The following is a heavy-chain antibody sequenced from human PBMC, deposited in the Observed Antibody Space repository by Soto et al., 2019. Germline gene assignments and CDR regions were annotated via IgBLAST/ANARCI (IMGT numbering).Heavy chain of an antibody. V-gene: IGHV4-59*01. CDR1: GDSTSTYY. CDR3: ARYYYDSSGYYYGWFDP. J-gene: IGHJ5*02. CDR2: IYYTGNT. D-gene: IGHD3-22*01. Sequence: KTSETLSLTCTVSGDSTSTYYWSWIRQPPGKGLEWIAYIYYTGNTYYNPSLKSRVTISMDTSKNQFSLKLSSVTAADTAVYYCARYYYDSSGYYYGWFDPWGQGTLVTVSS.